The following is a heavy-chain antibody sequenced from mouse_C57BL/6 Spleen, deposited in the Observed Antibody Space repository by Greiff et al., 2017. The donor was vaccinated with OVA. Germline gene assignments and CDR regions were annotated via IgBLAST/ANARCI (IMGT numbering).Heavy chain of an antibody. Sequence: EVKLVESGGGLVKPGGSLKLSCAASGFTFSDYGMHWVRQAPEKGLEWVAYISSGSSTISYADTVKGRFTFPRDNAKNTLFLQMTSLRSEDTAMYYCARNYYDYGAGAMDYWGQGTSVTVSS. J-gene: IGHJ4*01. CDR3: ARNYYDYGAGAMDY. V-gene: IGHV5-17*01. D-gene: IGHD2-4*01. CDR1: GFTFSDYG. CDR2: ISSGSSTI.